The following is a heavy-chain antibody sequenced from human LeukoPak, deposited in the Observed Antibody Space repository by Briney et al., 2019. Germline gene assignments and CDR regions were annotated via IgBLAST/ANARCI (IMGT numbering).Heavy chain of an antibody. V-gene: IGHV3-23*01. CDR2: INDGGGST. D-gene: IGHD5-24*01. CDR3: AKSRDGYNIIGH. CDR1: GFTFSTYV. Sequence: GGSLRLSCAASGFTFSTYVMTWVRQAPGKGLEWVSGINDGGGSTYYADSVKGRFTISRDNSKNTVYLQMNSLRAEDTAVYYCAKSRDGYNIIGHWGQGTLVIVSS. J-gene: IGHJ4*02.